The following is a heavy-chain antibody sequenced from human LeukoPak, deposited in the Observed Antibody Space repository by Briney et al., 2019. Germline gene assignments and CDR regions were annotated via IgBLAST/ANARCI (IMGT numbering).Heavy chain of an antibody. J-gene: IGHJ4*02. Sequence: PSETLSLTCAVYGGSFRGYYWSWIRQPPGKGREGMGEINHSGSTNYNPSLKSRVTISVDTSKNQFSLKLSSVTAADTAVYYCARWAYSSSWYGVRYFDYWGQGTLVTVSS. V-gene: IGHV4-34*01. D-gene: IGHD6-13*01. CDR3: ARWAYSSSWYGVRYFDY. CDR2: INHSGST. CDR1: GGSFRGYY.